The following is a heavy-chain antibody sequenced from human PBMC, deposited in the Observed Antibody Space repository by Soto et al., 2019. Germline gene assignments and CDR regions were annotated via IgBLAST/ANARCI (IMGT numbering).Heavy chain of an antibody. D-gene: IGHD2-21*02. Sequence: GSLRLSCAASGFTVSSNYMSWVRQAPGKGLEWVSVIYSGGSTYYADSVKGRFTISRDNSKNTLYLQMNSLRAEDTAVYYCARDLVVVTGPTHYYYYGMDVWGQGTTVTVSS. CDR3: ARDLVVVTGPTHYYYYGMDV. V-gene: IGHV3-53*01. CDR2: IYSGGST. J-gene: IGHJ6*02. CDR1: GFTVSSNY.